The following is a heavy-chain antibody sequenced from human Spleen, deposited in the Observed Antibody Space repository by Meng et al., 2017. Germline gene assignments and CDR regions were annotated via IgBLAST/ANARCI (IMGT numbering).Heavy chain of an antibody. CDR1: GGSISSSGYY. J-gene: IGHJ4*02. CDR2: IYYSGST. V-gene: IGHV4-39*07. CDR3: ARETHAGGGWGD. D-gene: IGHD2-21*01. Sequence: SETLSLTCTVSGGSISSSGYYWGWIRQPPGKGLEWIGSIYYSGSTYYNPSLKSRVTISVDTSKNQFSLKLSSVTAADTAVYYCARETHAGGGWGDWGQGTLVTVSS.